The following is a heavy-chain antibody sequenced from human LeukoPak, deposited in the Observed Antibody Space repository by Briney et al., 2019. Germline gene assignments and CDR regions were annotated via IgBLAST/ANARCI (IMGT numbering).Heavy chain of an antibody. Sequence: ASVKVSCKASGYIFTDYYMHWVRQAPGQELGWMGRIDPNSGGTNYAQKFQGRVTMTRDTSISTAYMELSRLRSDDTAVYYCARVLSITGTTTDYWGQGTLVTVSS. V-gene: IGHV1-2*06. D-gene: IGHD1-20*01. CDR1: GYIFTDYY. J-gene: IGHJ4*02. CDR3: ARVLSITGTTTDY. CDR2: IDPNSGGT.